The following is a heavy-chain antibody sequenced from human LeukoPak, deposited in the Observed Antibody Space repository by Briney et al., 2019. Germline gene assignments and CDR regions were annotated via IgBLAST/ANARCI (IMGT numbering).Heavy chain of an antibody. J-gene: IGHJ4*02. CDR3: ARRIGGSAEIDY. V-gene: IGHV4-39*01. CDR1: CLSISSSSYY. Sequence: SETLSLTCTVSCLSISSSSYYWNWIRQPPWKGLEWIGNIKYGGSTYYNPYLKSRVIISVDTSKNQFSLKLSYVTAADTAVFYCARRIGGSAEIDYWGQGTLVTVSS. D-gene: IGHD1-26*01. CDR2: IKYGGST.